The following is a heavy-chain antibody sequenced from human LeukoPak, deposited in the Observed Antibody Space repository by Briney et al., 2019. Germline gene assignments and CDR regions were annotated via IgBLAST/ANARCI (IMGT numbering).Heavy chain of an antibody. Sequence: GGSLRLSCAASGFTFSSYDMHWVRHATGEGLEWVSAIGTAGDTYYPGSVKGRFTISRENAKNSLYLQMNSLRAGDTAVYYCARAYSGSLQDGMDVWGQGTTVTVSS. V-gene: IGHV3-13*01. CDR3: ARAYSGSLQDGMDV. J-gene: IGHJ6*02. D-gene: IGHD5-12*01. CDR2: IGTAGDT. CDR1: GFTFSSYD.